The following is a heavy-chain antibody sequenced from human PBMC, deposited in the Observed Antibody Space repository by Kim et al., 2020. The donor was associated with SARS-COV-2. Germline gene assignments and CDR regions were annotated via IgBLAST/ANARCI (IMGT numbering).Heavy chain of an antibody. CDR3: QSHQRYSSGFYDAFYY. J-gene: IGHJ6*03. CDR1: GGSLSSSSYY. D-gene: IGHD6-19*01. Sequence: SETLSLTCTVSGGSLSSSSYYWGWIRQPPGQGLEWIGYAYYIGNTYYNPSLKSRITISVDTYQNYFSLKLVSVTAADAAVYACQSHQRYSSGFYDAFYY. CDR2: AYYIGNT. V-gene: IGHV4-39*02.